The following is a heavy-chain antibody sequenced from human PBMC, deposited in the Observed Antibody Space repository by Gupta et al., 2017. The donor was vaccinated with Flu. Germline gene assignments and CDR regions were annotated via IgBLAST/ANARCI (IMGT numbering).Heavy chain of an antibody. Sequence: GYTFTSYDINGVRQATGQGLEWMGWMNPNSGNTGYAQKFQGRVTMTRNTSISTAYMELSSLRSEDTAVYYWARGPEEFDYWGQGTLVTVSS. CDR2: MNPNSGNT. CDR1: GYTFTSYD. V-gene: IGHV1-8*01. J-gene: IGHJ4*02. CDR3: ARGPEEFDY.